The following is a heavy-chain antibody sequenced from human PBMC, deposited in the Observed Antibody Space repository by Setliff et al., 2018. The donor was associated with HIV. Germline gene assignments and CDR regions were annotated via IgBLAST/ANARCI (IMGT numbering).Heavy chain of an antibody. J-gene: IGHJ4*02. CDR3: ARSPSYRSSWEYYFDY. Sequence: PSETLSLTCTVSGGSISGYHWNWLRQTPGKGLEWIGYIYTSRGTNYNHSLRTRVIISVDTSNQFSQKLSSVTAADAAVYYCARSPSYRSSWEYYFDYWGQGILVTVSS. CDR2: IYTSRGT. CDR1: GGSISGYH. V-gene: IGHV4-4*09. D-gene: IGHD6-13*01.